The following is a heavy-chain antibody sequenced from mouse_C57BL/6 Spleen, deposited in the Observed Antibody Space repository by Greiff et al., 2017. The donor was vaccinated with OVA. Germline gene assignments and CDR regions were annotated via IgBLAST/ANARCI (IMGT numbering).Heavy chain of an antibody. CDR2: IWSGGST. Sequence: VHLVESGPGLVQPSQSLSITCTVSGFSLTSYGVHWVRQSPGKGLEWLGVIWSGGSTDYNAAFISRLSISKDNSKSQVFFKMNSLQADDTAIYYCARRTGTGGFAYWGQGTLVTVSA. CDR3: ARRTGTGGFAY. J-gene: IGHJ3*01. CDR1: GFSLTSYG. V-gene: IGHV2-2*01. D-gene: IGHD4-1*01.